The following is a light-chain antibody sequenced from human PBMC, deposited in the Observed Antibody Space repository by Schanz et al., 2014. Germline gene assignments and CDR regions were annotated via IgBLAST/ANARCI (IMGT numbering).Light chain of an antibody. Sequence: QSALTQPASVSGSPGQSITISCTGTSSDVGGYNYVSWYQQHPGKAPKLMIYDVSNRPSGVPDRFSGSKSGNTASLTVSGLQAEDEADYYCSSYGGNLGVFGTGTKLTVL. J-gene: IGLJ1*01. CDR3: SSYGGNLGV. V-gene: IGLV2-8*01. CDR1: SSDVGGYNY. CDR2: DVS.